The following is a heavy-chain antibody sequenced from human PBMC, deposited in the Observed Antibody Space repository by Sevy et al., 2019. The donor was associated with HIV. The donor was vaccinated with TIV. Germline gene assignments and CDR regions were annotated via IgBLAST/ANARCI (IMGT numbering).Heavy chain of an antibody. CDR3: VSGASIAAAGNFAY. J-gene: IGHJ4*02. CDR1: GFFFSTYG. CDR2: IWYDGSSQ. Sequence: GGSLRLSCVASGFFFSTYGMHWVRQAPGKGLEWVALIWYDGSSQYYADSVQGRFTISRDNSKNTLDLQMNSLRAEDTAVYYCVSGASIAAAGNFAYWGQRTLVTVSS. D-gene: IGHD6-13*01. V-gene: IGHV3-33*08.